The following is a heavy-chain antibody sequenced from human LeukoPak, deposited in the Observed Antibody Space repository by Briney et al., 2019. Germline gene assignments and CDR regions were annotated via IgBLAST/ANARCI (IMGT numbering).Heavy chain of an antibody. Sequence: LTLSCLASGFTFSSYGLDWLGQAAAKGRDGVACIRHDGNNEYYADSVKGRFTISRDNSQNTLYLQMNSLRAEDTAIYYCARDVGIRLWFRDYYGLDVWGQGTTVAVSS. CDR3: ARDVGIRLWFRDYYGLDV. CDR1: GFTFSSYG. V-gene: IGHV3-30*02. CDR2: IRHDGNNE. J-gene: IGHJ6*02. D-gene: IGHD5-18*01.